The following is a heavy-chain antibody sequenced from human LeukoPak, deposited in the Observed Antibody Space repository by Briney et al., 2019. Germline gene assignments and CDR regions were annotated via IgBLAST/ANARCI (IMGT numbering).Heavy chain of an antibody. CDR3: AKGGSGWYPGFDY. Sequence: PGGSLRLSCAASGFTFSSYAMSWVRQAPGKGLEWVSAISGSGGSTYYADSVKGRFTISRDNSRNTLYLQMNSLRVEDTAVYYCAKGGSGWYPGFDYWGQGTLVTVSS. CDR2: ISGSGGST. D-gene: IGHD6-19*01. CDR1: GFTFSSYA. V-gene: IGHV3-23*01. J-gene: IGHJ4*02.